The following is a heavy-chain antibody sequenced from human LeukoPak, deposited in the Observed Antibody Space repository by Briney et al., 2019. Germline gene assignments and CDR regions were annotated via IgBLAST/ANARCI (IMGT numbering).Heavy chain of an antibody. D-gene: IGHD3-10*01. CDR1: GFTFSSYS. V-gene: IGHV3-21*01. CDR3: ARDFGARDAFDI. Sequence: GGSLRLSCAASGFTFSSYSMNWVRQAPGKGLEWVSSISSSSSYIYYADSVKGRFTISRDNAKNSLYLQMNSLRAEDTAVYYCARDFGARDAFDIWGQGTMVTVSS. J-gene: IGHJ3*02. CDR2: ISSSSSYI.